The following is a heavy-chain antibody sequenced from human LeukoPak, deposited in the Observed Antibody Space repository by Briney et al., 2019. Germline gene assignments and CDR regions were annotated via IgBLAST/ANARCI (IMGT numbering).Heavy chain of an antibody. V-gene: IGHV3-48*02. Sequence: GGSLRLSCVASGFTFSTYSMNWVRQAPGKGLEWVSYISSSSGSIYYADSVKGRFTISRDNAKNSLFLQMNSLRDEDTAVYYCAAYFQHWGQGTLVTVPS. J-gene: IGHJ1*01. CDR2: ISSSSGSI. CDR1: GFTFSTYS. CDR3: AAYFQH.